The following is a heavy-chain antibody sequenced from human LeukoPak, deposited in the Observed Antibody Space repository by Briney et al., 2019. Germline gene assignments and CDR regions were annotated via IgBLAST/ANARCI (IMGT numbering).Heavy chain of an antibody. J-gene: IGHJ6*02. D-gene: IGHD3-9*01. CDR2: RNPNSVNT. CDR1: GYTFTSYD. Sequence: ASVKVSCKASGYTFTSYDINWVRQATGQGLEWMGWRNPNSVNTGYAQKFQGRVTMTRNTSISTAYMELSSLRSEDTAVYYCARLYDILTGSNYYYYYYGMDVWGQGTTVTVSS. CDR3: ARLYDILTGSNYYYYYYGMDV. V-gene: IGHV1-8*01.